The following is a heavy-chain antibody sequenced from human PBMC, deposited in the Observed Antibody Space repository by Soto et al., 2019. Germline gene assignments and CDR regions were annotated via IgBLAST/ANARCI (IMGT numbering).Heavy chain of an antibody. D-gene: IGHD6-13*01. Sequence: ASVEGPCKASGYTFTSYGISWVRQAPGQGLEWMGCIDAENGKTNYAQKFQGRVTMTEDTSTDTAYMELSSLRSEDTAVYYCACIAAAGAFDYWGQGTLVTVSS. CDR1: GYTFTSYG. J-gene: IGHJ4*02. CDR3: ACIAAAGAFDY. CDR2: IDAENGKT. V-gene: IGHV1-18*01.